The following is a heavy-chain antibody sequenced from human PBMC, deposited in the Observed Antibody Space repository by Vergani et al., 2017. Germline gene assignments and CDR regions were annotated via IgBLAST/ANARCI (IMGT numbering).Heavy chain of an antibody. J-gene: IGHJ4*02. V-gene: IGHV3-23*04. D-gene: IGHD2-2*01. CDR2: ISWNSGAV. CDR3: AINSMALVVPAANDRSDY. Sequence: EVDLVESGGGLAQPGGSLRLSCEASGITFWKFGMHWVRQGPGKGLEWVSGISWNSGAVDYADSVKGRFTISRDNSKNTLYLQMNSLRAEDTAVYYCAINSMALVVPAANDRSDYWGQGTLVTVSS. CDR1: GITFWKFG.